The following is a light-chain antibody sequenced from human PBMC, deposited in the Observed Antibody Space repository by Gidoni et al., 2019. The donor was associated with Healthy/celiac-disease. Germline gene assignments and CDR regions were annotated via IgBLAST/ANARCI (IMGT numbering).Light chain of an antibody. Sequence: DVVMTQSPLSLPVTLGQPASISCRSSQSLVYSDGNTYLNWFQQRPGQPPRRLIYKVSNRDSGVPDRFSGIGSGTDFTLKISRVEAEDVGVYYCMQGTHWPWTFGQGTKVEIK. CDR1: QSLVYSDGNTY. CDR2: KVS. CDR3: MQGTHWPWT. V-gene: IGKV2-30*01. J-gene: IGKJ1*01.